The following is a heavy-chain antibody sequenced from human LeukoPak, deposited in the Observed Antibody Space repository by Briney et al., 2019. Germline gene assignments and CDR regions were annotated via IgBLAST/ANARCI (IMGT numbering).Heavy chain of an antibody. J-gene: IGHJ4*02. CDR2: IYYSGST. D-gene: IGHD3-9*01. Sequence: PSETLSLTCTVSGGSISSYYWSWIRQPPGKGLEWIGYIYYSGSTNYNPSLKSRVTISVDTSKNQFSLKLSSVTAADTAVYYCARESAGYDILTGYYARPHFDYWGQGTLVTVSS. V-gene: IGHV4-59*01. CDR1: GGSISSYY. CDR3: ARESAGYDILTGYYARPHFDY.